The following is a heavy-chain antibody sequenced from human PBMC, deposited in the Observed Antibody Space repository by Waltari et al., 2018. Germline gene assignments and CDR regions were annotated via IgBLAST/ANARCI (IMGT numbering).Heavy chain of an antibody. CDR1: GYTFPGYY. CDR3: ARQYSGYDWYVNY. D-gene: IGHD5-12*01. Sequence: QVQLVQSGAEVKKPGASVKVSCKASGYTFPGYYLHWVRQAPGQGLEWMGRINPNSGGTNYAQKFQGRVTMTRDTSISTAYMELSRLRSDDTAVYYCARQYSGYDWYVNYWGQGTLVTVSS. CDR2: INPNSGGT. V-gene: IGHV1-2*06. J-gene: IGHJ4*02.